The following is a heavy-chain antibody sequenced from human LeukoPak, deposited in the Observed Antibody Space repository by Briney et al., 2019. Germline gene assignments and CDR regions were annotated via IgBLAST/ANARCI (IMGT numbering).Heavy chain of an antibody. V-gene: IGHV4-39*01. D-gene: IGHD2-21*01. CDR1: GGSISSYY. CDR2: IYYSGST. CDR3: ARHPRSSPYCGGDCYSYFDY. J-gene: IGHJ4*02. Sequence: IPSETLSLTCTVSGGSISSYYWGWIRQPPGKGLEWIGSIYYSGSTYYNPSLKSRVTISVDTSKNQFSLKLSSVTAADTAVYYCARHPRSSPYCGGDCYSYFDYWGQGTLVTVSS.